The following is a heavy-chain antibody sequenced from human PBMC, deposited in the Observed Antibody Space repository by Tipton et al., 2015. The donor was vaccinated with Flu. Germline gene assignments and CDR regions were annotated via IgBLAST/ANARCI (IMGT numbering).Heavy chain of an antibody. CDR1: GDSIGSPYY. CDR3: ARRTFSNYVSEPKNWFDF. Sequence: TLSLTCSVSGDSIGSPYYWGWIRKPPGGGLEWIGNIHRSGNAYYNPSLKSRVTISVDTSKNQFSLKLRSVTAADTAVYYCARRTFSNYVSEPKNWFDFWGKGTLVTVSS. J-gene: IGHJ5*01. D-gene: IGHD4-11*01. V-gene: IGHV4-38-2*01. CDR2: IHRSGNA.